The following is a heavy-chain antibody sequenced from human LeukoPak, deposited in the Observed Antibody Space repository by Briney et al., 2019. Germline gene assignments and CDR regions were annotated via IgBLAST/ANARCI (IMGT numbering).Heavy chain of an antibody. D-gene: IGHD3-22*01. CDR1: GFTFSSNY. J-gene: IGHJ6*02. CDR3: AKYYYDSSGGLSNGMDV. V-gene: IGHV3-53*01. CDR2: IYSGGST. Sequence: XGSLRLSCAASGFTFSSNYMSWVRQAPGKGLEWVSVIYSGGSTYYPDSVNGRFPISRDNSKNTLYLQMNSLRAEDTAVYYCAKYYYDSSGGLSNGMDVWGQGTTVTVSS.